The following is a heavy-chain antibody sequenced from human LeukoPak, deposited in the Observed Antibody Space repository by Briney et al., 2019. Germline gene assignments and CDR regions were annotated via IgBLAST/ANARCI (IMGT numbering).Heavy chain of an antibody. D-gene: IGHD3-16*01. CDR1: GYTFTNYY. V-gene: IGHV1-46*01. J-gene: IGHJ4*02. CDR2: IYPSYGGA. Sequence: GASVKLSCKASGYTFTNYYIHWVRQAPGQGLEWMGIIYPSYGGANYAQMFQGRVSLTRDTSTNTVYMELSSLRSDDTAMYYCARELEGGYFDYWGQGTLVTVSS. CDR3: ARELEGGYFDY.